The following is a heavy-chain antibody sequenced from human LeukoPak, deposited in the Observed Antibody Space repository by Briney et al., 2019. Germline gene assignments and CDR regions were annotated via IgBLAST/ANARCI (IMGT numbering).Heavy chain of an antibody. CDR1: GFTFSSYG. V-gene: IGHV3-30*02. CDR3: ARDRYCSSTSCKAAYLVDY. CDR2: IRYDGSNK. Sequence: PGGSLRLSCAASGFTFSSYGMHWVRQAPGKGLEWVAFIRYDGSNKYYADSVKGRFTISRDNSKNTLYLQMNSLRAEDTAVYYCARDRYCSSTSCKAAYLVDYWGQGTLVTVSS. D-gene: IGHD2-2*01. J-gene: IGHJ4*02.